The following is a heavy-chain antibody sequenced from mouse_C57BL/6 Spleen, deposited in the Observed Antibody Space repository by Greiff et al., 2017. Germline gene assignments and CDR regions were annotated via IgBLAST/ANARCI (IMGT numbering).Heavy chain of an antibody. V-gene: IGHV1-54*01. CDR1: GYAFTNYS. Sequence: VQLQESGAELVRPGTSVKVSCKASGYAFTNYSIEWVKQRPGQGLEWIGVINPGSGGTNYNEKFKGKATLTADKSSSTAYMQLSSLTSEDYAVYFCAREGGSGYDYWGQGTTLTVSS. CDR2: INPGSGGT. CDR3: AREGGSGYDY. J-gene: IGHJ2*01. D-gene: IGHD3-2*02.